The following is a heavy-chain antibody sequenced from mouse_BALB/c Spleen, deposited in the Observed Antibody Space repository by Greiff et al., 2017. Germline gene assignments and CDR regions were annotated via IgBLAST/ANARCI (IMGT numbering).Heavy chain of an antibody. D-gene: IGHD3-2*01. V-gene: IGHV3-8*02. J-gene: IGHJ3*01. CDR3: ARSFDSSGYSWFAY. Sequence: EVKLVESGPSLVKPSQTLSLTCSVTGDSITSGYWNWIRKFPGNKLEYMGYISYSGSTYYNPSLKSRISITRDTSKNQYYLQLNSVTTEDTATYYCARSFDSSGYSWFAYWGQGTLVTVSA. CDR1: GDSITSGY. CDR2: ISYSGST.